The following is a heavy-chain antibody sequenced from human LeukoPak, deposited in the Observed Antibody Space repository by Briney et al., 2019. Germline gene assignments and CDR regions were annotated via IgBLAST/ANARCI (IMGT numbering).Heavy chain of an antibody. CDR1: GFTFSNYD. Sequence: GGSLRLSCAASGFTFSNYDMNWVRQAPGKGLEWVSAISGSGGSTYYADSVKGRFTISRDNSKNTLYLQMNSLRAEDTAVYYCAKRGPRPGRWSDAFNIWGQGTMVTVSS. V-gene: IGHV3-23*01. D-gene: IGHD4-23*01. CDR3: AKRGPRPGRWSDAFNI. CDR2: ISGSGGST. J-gene: IGHJ3*02.